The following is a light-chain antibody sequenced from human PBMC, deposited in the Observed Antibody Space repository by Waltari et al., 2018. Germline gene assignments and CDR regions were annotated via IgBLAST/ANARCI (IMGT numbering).Light chain of an antibody. J-gene: IGKJ1*01. CDR1: QDISSW. CDR2: PAS. Sequence: TQSPSSLSASVVDKVTITCRASQDISSWLAWYQQKPGKAPKLLIHPASSLQSGVPSRFSGSGSGTDYTLTISSLQPEDFATYYCQQGYNSPRTFGQGTKVEIK. CDR3: QQGYNSPRT. V-gene: IGKV1-12*01.